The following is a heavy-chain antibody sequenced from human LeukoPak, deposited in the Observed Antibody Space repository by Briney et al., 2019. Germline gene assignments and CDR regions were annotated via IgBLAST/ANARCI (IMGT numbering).Heavy chain of an antibody. CDR1: GFTFSSYA. CDR2: ISYDGSNK. D-gene: IGHD5-12*01. Sequence: GGSLRLSCAASGFTFSSYAMHWVRQAPGKGLEWVAAISYDGSNKYYADSVKGRFTISRDNSKNTLYLQMNSLRAEDTAVYYCARDLAGPDIVATIFGYYYYGMDVWGQGTTVTVSS. V-gene: IGHV3-30-3*01. CDR3: ARDLAGPDIVATIFGYYYYGMDV. J-gene: IGHJ6*02.